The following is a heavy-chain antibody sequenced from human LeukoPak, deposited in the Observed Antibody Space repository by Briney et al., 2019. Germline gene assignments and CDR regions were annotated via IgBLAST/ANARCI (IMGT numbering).Heavy chain of an antibody. V-gene: IGHV4-39*01. J-gene: IGHJ4*02. CDR1: GGSISSSSYY. CDR3: ARGGDRGDY. Sequence: SETLSLTCTVSGGSISSSSYYWGWIRQPPGKGLEWIGSIYYSGSTYYNPSLKSRVTISVDTSKNQFSLKLSSVTAADTAVYYCARGGDRGDYWGQGTLVTVSS. CDR2: IYYSGST. D-gene: IGHD3-16*01.